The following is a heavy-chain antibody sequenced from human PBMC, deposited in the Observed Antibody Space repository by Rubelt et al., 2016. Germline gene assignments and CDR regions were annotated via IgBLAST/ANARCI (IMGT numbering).Heavy chain of an antibody. CDR2: ISAYNGNT. D-gene: IGHD1-26*01. CDR1: GYTFTSYG. V-gene: IGHV1-18*01. Sequence: QVQLVQSGAEVKKPGASVKVSCKASGYTFTSYGISWVRQAPGQGLEWMGWISAYNGNTNYAQKLQGRVTMTTDTSTSTAYKEQRSLRSEDTDVYYCARVGATTSAFDIWGQGTMVTVSS. J-gene: IGHJ3*02. CDR3: ARVGATTSAFDI.